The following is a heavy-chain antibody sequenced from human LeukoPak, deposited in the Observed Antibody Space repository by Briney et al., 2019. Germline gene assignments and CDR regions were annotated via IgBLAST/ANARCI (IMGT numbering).Heavy chain of an antibody. CDR2: IYYSGST. CDR1: GGSISSYY. V-gene: IGHV4-59*01. CDR3: ARAAMVRGVPIYYFDY. J-gene: IGHJ4*02. Sequence: PSETLSLTCTVSGGSISSYYWSWIRQPPGKGLKWIGYIYYSGSTNYNPSLKSRVTISVDTSKNQFSLKLSSVTAADTAVYYCARAAMVRGVPIYYFDYWGQGTLVTVSS. D-gene: IGHD3-10*01.